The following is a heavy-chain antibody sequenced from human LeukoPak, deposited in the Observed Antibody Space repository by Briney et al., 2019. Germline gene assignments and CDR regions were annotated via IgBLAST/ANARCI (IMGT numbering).Heavy chain of an antibody. J-gene: IGHJ4*02. CDR2: SYHGGST. CDR3: ARRQWLVGADY. Sequence: SETLSLTCTVSGYSISTGYYWDWIRQPPGKGLEWIGTSYHGGSTYYNPSLKSRVTISVDTSKNQFSLKLSSVTAADTAVYYCARRQWLVGADYWGQGTLVTVSS. V-gene: IGHV4-38-2*02. CDR1: GYSISTGYY. D-gene: IGHD6-19*01.